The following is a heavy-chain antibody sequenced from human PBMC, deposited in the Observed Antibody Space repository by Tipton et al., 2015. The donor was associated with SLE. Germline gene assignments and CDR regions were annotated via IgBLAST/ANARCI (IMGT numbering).Heavy chain of an antibody. CDR3: ARDGGGDMLDF. Sequence: QSGPEVKKPGASVKVSCKASGYTFTSYGISWVRQAPGQGLEWMGWISAYNGNTNYAQKLQGRVTMSVDTSKNQFSLKLTSLTAADTAIYFCARDGGGDMLDFWGQGALVAVSS. CDR2: ISAYNGNT. J-gene: IGHJ4*02. V-gene: IGHV1-18*01. D-gene: IGHD3-3*01. CDR1: GYTFTSYG.